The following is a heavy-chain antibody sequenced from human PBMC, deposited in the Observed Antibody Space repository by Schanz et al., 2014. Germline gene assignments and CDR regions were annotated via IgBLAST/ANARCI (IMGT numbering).Heavy chain of an antibody. CDR1: GFTLSSYA. V-gene: IGHV3-30-3*01. CDR3: ARDRGYCSGGSCLTFDY. CDR2: ISYDGSNK. J-gene: IGHJ4*02. D-gene: IGHD2-15*01. Sequence: VQLVESGGGFVQPGGSLRLSCAAYGFTLSSYAMHWVRQAPGKGLEWVAVISYDGSNKYYADSVKGRFTISRDNSKNTLYLQMNTLRAEDTAVYYCARDRGYCSGGSCLTFDYWGQGTLXTVSS.